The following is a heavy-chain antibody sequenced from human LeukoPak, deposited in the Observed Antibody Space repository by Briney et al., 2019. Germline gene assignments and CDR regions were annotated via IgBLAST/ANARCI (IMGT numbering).Heavy chain of an antibody. Sequence: PGASLRLSCAASGFTFSSYATSWVRQAPRKGLEWVSAISGSGGSTYYADSVKGRFTISRDNSKNTLYLQMNSLRAEDTAVYYCARTPDSSGYYLDYWGQGTLVTVSS. V-gene: IGHV3-23*01. D-gene: IGHD3-22*01. CDR2: ISGSGGST. CDR1: GFTFSSYA. CDR3: ARTPDSSGYYLDY. J-gene: IGHJ4*02.